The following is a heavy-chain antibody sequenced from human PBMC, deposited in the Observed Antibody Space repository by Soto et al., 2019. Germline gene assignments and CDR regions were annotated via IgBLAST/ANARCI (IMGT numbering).Heavy chain of an antibody. V-gene: IGHV3-23*01. J-gene: IGHJ3*02. CDR2: ISGSGGST. CDR3: ARTIAAAGTSFAFDI. Sequence: PGGSLRLSCAASGFTFSSYAMSWFRQAPGKGLEWVSAISGSGGSTYYADSVKGRFTISRDNSKNTLYLQMNSLRAEDTAVYYCARTIAAAGTSFAFDIWGQGTMVTVSS. CDR1: GFTFSSYA. D-gene: IGHD6-13*01.